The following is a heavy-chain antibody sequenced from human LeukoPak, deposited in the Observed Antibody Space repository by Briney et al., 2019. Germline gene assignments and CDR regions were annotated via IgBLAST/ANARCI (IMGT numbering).Heavy chain of an antibody. CDR2: ISSDGNDK. J-gene: IGHJ4*02. D-gene: IGHD5-12*01. V-gene: IGHV3-30*03. Sequence: GGSLRLSCAASGVTFSSYGMHWVRQAPGKGLEWVALISSDGNDKLYGDSVKGRFTMSRDDSKSTLYLQMNSLKIEDTAVYYCTTKVIRGNSGDDYDDWGQGTLVTVSS. CDR1: GVTFSSYG. CDR3: TTKVIRGNSGDDYDD.